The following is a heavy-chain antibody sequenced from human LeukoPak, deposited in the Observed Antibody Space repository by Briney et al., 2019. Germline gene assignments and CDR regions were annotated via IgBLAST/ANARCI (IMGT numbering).Heavy chain of an antibody. Sequence: PGGSLRLSCAASGFTFSSYWMHWVRQAPGKGLVWVSRIDTDGSSTSYADSVKGRFTVSRDNAKNTLYLQMNSLRAEDTAVYYCARVGGSSDFHYWGQGTLVTVSS. V-gene: IGHV3-74*01. CDR3: ARVGGSSDFHY. D-gene: IGHD3-10*01. CDR2: IDTDGSST. J-gene: IGHJ4*02. CDR1: GFTFSSYW.